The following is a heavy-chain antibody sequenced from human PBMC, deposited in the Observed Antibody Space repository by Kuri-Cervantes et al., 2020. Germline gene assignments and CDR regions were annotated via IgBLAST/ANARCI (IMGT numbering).Heavy chain of an antibody. V-gene: IGHV4-61*05. CDR2: IYYSGST. Sequence: SETLSLTCTVSGGSISSSSYYWSWIRQPPGKGLEWIGYIYYSGSTNYNPSLKSRVTISVDTSKNQFSLKLSSVTAADTAVYYCARRVLKRITMVRNTNWFDPWGQGTLVTVSS. CDR1: GGSISSSSYY. CDR3: ARRVLKRITMVRNTNWFDP. J-gene: IGHJ5*02. D-gene: IGHD3-10*01.